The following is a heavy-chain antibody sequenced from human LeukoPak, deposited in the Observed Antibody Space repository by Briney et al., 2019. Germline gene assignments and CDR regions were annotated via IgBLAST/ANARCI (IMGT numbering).Heavy chain of an antibody. D-gene: IGHD3-10*01. CDR2: INPNSGGT. CDR1: GYTFTGYY. J-gene: IGHJ6*02. CDR3: ARAPSLLWFGEPYYYGMDV. V-gene: IGHV1-2*02. Sequence: EASVKVSCKASGYTFTGYYMHWVRQAPGQGLEWMGWINPNSGGTNYAQKFQVRVTMTRDTSISTAYMELSRLRSDDTAVYYCARAPSLLWFGEPYYYGMDVWGQGTTVTVSS.